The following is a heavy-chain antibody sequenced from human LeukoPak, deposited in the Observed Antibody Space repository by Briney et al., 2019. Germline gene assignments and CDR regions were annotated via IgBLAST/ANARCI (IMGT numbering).Heavy chain of an antibody. Sequence: GSLRLSCAASEFSVGSNYMTWIRQPPGKGLEWIGSIYYSGSTYYNPSLKSRVTISLDTSKNQFSVKLSSVTAADTAVYYCASVRRGFGESPKYYAYYYMGVWGKGTTVTISS. CDR3: ASVRRGFGESPKYYAYYYMGV. CDR1: EFSVGSNY. D-gene: IGHD3-10*01. V-gene: IGHV4-39*01. J-gene: IGHJ6*03. CDR2: IYYSGST.